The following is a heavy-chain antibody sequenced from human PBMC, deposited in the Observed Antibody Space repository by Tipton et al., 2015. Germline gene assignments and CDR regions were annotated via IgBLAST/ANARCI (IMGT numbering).Heavy chain of an antibody. V-gene: IGHV4-38-2*01. CDR3: ACQDYDSLTRDYQTVDY. J-gene: IGHJ4*02. CDR2: IFHRGDT. D-gene: IGHD3-9*01. CDR1: GYSISSGYY. Sequence: TLSLTCDVSGYSISSGYYWGWIRQPPGKGLEWIGSIFHRGDTNYNPSLKSRVTISADTSKNQFSLRLSSVTAADTAVYYCACQDYDSLTRDYQTVDYWGRGTLVTVSS.